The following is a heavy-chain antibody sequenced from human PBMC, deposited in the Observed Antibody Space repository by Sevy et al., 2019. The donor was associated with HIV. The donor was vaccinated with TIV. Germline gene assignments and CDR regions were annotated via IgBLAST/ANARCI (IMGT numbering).Heavy chain of an antibody. D-gene: IGHD3-3*02. CDR3: ARDGRGISAFDI. J-gene: IGHJ3*02. V-gene: IGHV3-23*01. CDR1: EFIFSSHA. CDR2: ISGDGENT. Sequence: GGSLRLSCVASEFIFSSHAVSWVRQAPGKGLEWGSAISGDGENTHYADSVRGRFTISRDNFKNTLYLQMNSLRAEDTALYYCARDGRGISAFDIWGPGTMVTVSS.